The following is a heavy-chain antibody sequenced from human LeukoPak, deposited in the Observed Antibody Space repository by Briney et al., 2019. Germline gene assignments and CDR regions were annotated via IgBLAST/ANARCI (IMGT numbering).Heavy chain of an antibody. J-gene: IGHJ5*02. CDR2: IYYSGST. D-gene: IGHD6-19*01. Sequence: PSETLSLTCTVSGVSISSYYWSWIRQPPGKGLEWIGYIYYSGSTNHNPSLKSRVTMSIDTSKSQFSLKLDSVTTADTAVYYCARDVSGSGWYWDPWGQGTLVTVSS. CDR1: GVSISSYY. V-gene: IGHV4-59*01. CDR3: ARDVSGSGWYWDP.